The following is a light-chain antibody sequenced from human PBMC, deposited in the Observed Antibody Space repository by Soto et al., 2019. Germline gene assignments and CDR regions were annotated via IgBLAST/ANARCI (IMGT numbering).Light chain of an antibody. CDR2: DAS. Sequence: EIVLTQSPATLSLSPGERATLSCRASQSVRSFLAWYQQKPGQAPRLLIYDASNRATGVPGRFSGSGSGTDFTLTISILEPEAFAVYYCQQRSSWPPALSFGGGNKVE. CDR3: QQRSSWPPALS. CDR1: QSVRSF. V-gene: IGKV3-11*01. J-gene: IGKJ4*01.